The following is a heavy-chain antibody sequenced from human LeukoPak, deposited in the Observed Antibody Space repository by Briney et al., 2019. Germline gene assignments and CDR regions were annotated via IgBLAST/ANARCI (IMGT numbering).Heavy chain of an antibody. CDR2: IWYDGSNK. J-gene: IGHJ4*02. Sequence: GGSLRLSCAASGFTFSSYGMHWVRQAPGKGLEWVAVIWYDGSNKYYADSVKGRFTISRDNSKNTPYLQMNSLRAEDTAVYYCARAAYDSSGYLTLWGQGTLVTVSS. D-gene: IGHD3-22*01. CDR1: GFTFSSYG. V-gene: IGHV3-33*01. CDR3: ARAAYDSSGYLTL.